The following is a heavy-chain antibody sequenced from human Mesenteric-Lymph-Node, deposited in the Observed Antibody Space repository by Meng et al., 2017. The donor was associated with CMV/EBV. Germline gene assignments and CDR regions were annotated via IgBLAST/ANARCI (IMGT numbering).Heavy chain of an antibody. D-gene: IGHD6-13*01. V-gene: IGHV3-23*01. Sequence: GESLKISCAASGFTFSSYAMSWVRQAPGKGLEWVSGISGTGGTTYYADSVKGRFTISRDDSRNTLYLQMNSLRVEDTAVFYCARGDSSTSWLVFDYWGLGTLVTVSS. J-gene: IGHJ4*02. CDR2: ISGTGGTT. CDR1: GFTFSSYA. CDR3: ARGDSSTSWLVFDY.